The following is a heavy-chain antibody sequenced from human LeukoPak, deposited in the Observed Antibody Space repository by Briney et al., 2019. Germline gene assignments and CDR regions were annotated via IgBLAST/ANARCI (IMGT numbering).Heavy chain of an antibody. J-gene: IGHJ4*02. CDR2: GSSNYI. CDR3: ASLRDCTSGSCYSRLDY. D-gene: IGHD2-15*01. V-gene: IGHV3-21*06. Sequence: GSSNYIYYADSVKGRFTISRDNAKNSLYLQMNSLRAEDTAVYYCASLRDCTSGSCYSRLDYWGQGSLVTVSS.